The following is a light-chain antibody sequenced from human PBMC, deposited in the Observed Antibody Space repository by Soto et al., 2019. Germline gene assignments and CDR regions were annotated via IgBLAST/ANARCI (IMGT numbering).Light chain of an antibody. Sequence: DIQITQSPLTLSESVLYRVTITCRASQSISSWLAWYQQKPGKAPNLLIHKASHLESGVPSRFSGSGSGTEFTLTISSLQPGDFATYYCQHYNTYPWTFGQGTKVDIK. V-gene: IGKV1-5*03. CDR3: QHYNTYPWT. CDR2: KAS. CDR1: QSISSW. J-gene: IGKJ1*01.